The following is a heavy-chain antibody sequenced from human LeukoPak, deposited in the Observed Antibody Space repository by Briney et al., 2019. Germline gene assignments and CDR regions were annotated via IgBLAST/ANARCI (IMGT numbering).Heavy chain of an antibody. CDR3: AKIAAAAPFGY. CDR2: ISYDGSNK. CDR1: GFTFSSYG. Sequence: GGSLRLSCAAPGFTFSSYGMHWVRQAPGKGLEWVAVISYDGSNKYYADSVKGRFTISRDNSKNTLYLQMNSLRAEDTAVYYCAKIAAAAPFGYWGQGTLVTVSS. V-gene: IGHV3-30*18. D-gene: IGHD6-13*01. J-gene: IGHJ4*02.